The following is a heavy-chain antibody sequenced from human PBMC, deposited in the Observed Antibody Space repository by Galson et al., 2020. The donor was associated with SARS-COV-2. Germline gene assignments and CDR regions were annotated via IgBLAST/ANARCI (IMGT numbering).Heavy chain of an antibody. CDR3: ARSNGGGYSSGIDY. V-gene: IGHV3-30*04. CDR1: GFTFSSYA. CDR2: ISYDGSNK. J-gene: IGHJ4*02. D-gene: IGHD3-22*01. Sequence: GESLKISCAASGFTFSSYAMHWVRQAPGKGLEWVAVISYDGSNKYYADSVKGRFTISRDNSKNTLYLQMNSLRAEDTAVDYCARSNGGGYSSGIDYWGQGTLVTVSS.